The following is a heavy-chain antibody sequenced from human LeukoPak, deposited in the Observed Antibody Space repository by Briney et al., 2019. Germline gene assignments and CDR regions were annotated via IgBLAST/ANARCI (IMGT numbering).Heavy chain of an antibody. CDR1: GFTFSSYG. Sequence: PGGSLRLSCAASGFTFSSYGMHWVRQAPGKGLEWVAVISYDGSNKYYADSVKGRFTISRDNSKNTLYLQMNSLRAEDTAVYYCAKVEHSSSSSPLDYWGQGTLVTVSS. J-gene: IGHJ4*02. CDR3: AKVEHSSSSSPLDY. V-gene: IGHV3-30*18. D-gene: IGHD6-13*01. CDR2: ISYDGSNK.